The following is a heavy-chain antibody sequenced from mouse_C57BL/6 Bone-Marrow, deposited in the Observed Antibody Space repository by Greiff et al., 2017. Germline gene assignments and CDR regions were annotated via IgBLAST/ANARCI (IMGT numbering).Heavy chain of an antibody. CDR3: ASYGTTGLAMDY. V-gene: IGHV2-2*01. D-gene: IGHD1-1*02. Sequence: QVHVKQSGPGLVQPSQSLSITCTVSGFSLTSYGVHWVRQSPGQGLEWLGVIWRGGSTDYNAAFISRLSISKDNSKSQVFFKMNSLQADDTAIYYCASYGTTGLAMDYWGQGTSVTVSS. CDR2: IWRGGST. CDR1: GFSLTSYG. J-gene: IGHJ4*01.